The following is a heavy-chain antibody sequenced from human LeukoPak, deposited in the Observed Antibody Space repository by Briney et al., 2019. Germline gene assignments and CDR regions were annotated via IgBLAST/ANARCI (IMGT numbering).Heavy chain of an antibody. J-gene: IGHJ6*03. V-gene: IGHV1-46*01. CDR1: GYTFTSYY. CDR2: INPSVGST. CDR3: ARDPHGYYGSGSYSYYMDV. Sequence: ASVKVSCKASGYTFTSYYMHWVRQAPGQGLEWMGIINPSVGSTSYAQKFQGRVTMTRDTSTSTVYMELSSLRSEDTAVYYCARDPHGYYGSGSYSYYMDVWGKGTTVTISS. D-gene: IGHD3-10*01.